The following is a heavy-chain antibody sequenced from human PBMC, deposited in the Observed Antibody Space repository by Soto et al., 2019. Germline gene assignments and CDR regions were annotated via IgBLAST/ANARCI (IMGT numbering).Heavy chain of an antibody. J-gene: IGHJ5*02. CDR1: GGSISSYY. Sequence: SETLSLTCTVSGGSISSYYWSWIRQPPGKGLEWIGYIYYSGITNYNPSLKSRVTISVDTSKNQFSLKLSSVTAADTAVYYCARAYCDTKGYILDPWGLGTLVTVS. V-gene: IGHV4-59*01. CDR3: ARAYCDTKGYILDP. D-gene: IGHD2-8*01. CDR2: IYYSGIT.